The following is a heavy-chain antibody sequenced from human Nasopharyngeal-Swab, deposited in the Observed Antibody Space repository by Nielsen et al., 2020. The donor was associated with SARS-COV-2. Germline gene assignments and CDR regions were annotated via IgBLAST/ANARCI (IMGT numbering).Heavy chain of an antibody. CDR2: ISWNSGSI. V-gene: IGHV3-9*01. Sequence: SLKIFCAASGFNFDDYAMQWVRQAPGKGLEWVSGISWNSGSIGYADSVKGRFTISRDNAKNSLYLQMNSLRAEDTALYYCAKASSGWYSDAFDIWGQGTMVTVSS. CDR3: AKASSGWYSDAFDI. J-gene: IGHJ3*02. CDR1: GFNFDDYA. D-gene: IGHD6-19*01.